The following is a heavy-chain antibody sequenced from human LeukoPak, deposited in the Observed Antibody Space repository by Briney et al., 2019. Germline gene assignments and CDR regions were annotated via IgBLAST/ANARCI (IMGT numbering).Heavy chain of an antibody. CDR3: ARDRITIFGVVSLAGSFDP. J-gene: IGHJ5*02. V-gene: IGHV4-30-4*08. CDR2: IYYSGST. CDR1: GGSISSGDYY. Sequence: SETLSLTCTVSGGSISSGDYYWSWIRQPTGKGLEWIGYIYYSGSTYYNPSLKSRVTISVDTSKNQFSLKLSSVTAADTAVYYCARDRITIFGVVSLAGSFDPWGQGTLVTVSS. D-gene: IGHD3-3*01.